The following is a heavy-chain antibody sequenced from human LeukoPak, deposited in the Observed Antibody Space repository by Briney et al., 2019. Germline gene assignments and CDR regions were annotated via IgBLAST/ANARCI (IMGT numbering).Heavy chain of an antibody. CDR2: TIPVFDQA. CDR3: GTGSYLRGFDY. V-gene: IGHV1-69*01. J-gene: IGHJ4*02. D-gene: IGHD3-10*01. CDR1: GGTFKDYV. Sequence: SVKVSCKASGGTFKDYVITWVRQAPGQGLEWVGGTIPVFDQAKYAQRFQGRVTITADESTTTAYMALSSLKSEDTAVFFCGTGSYLRGFDYWGQGTLITVSS.